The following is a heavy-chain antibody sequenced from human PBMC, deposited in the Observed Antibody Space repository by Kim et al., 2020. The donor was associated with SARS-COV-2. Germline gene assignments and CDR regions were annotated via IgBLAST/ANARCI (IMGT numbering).Heavy chain of an antibody. CDR3: ARAYSSGRAYFDY. V-gene: IGHV3-11*06. Sequence: YADPWNGRFTTSRHNAKNSLYLQMNSLRAEDTAVYYCARAYSSGRAYFDYWGQGTLVTVSS. D-gene: IGHD6-19*01. J-gene: IGHJ4*02.